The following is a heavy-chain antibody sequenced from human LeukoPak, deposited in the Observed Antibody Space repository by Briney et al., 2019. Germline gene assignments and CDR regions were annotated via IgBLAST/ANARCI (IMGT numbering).Heavy chain of an antibody. CDR2: ISGSGGST. Sequence: SGGSLRLSCAASGFTFSSYAMSWVRQAPGKGLEWVSAISGSGGSTYYADSVKGRFTISRDNSKNTLYLQMNSLRAEDTAVYYCASNSGSYYYGMDVWGQGTTVTVSS. J-gene: IGHJ6*02. CDR3: ASNSGSYYYGMDV. D-gene: IGHD1-26*01. V-gene: IGHV3-23*01. CDR1: GFTFSSYA.